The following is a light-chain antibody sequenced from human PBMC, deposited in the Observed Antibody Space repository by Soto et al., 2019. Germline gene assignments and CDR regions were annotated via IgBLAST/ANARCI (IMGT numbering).Light chain of an antibody. Sequence: DIQMTQSPSALSASVGDRVTITCRASQSISNWLAWYQQKPGKAPKVLIYLASSLESGVPSRFSGSGSGTEFTLTISSLQPDDFATYYCKQFYNYPLTFGGGTKVGIK. CDR3: KQFYNYPLT. V-gene: IGKV1-5*03. CDR1: QSISNW. J-gene: IGKJ4*01. CDR2: LAS.